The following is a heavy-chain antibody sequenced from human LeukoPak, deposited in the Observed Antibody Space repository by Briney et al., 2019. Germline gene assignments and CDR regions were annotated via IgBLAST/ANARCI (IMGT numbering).Heavy chain of an antibody. D-gene: IGHD6-13*01. CDR1: VGSFSGYY. CDR2: IYHSGST. Sequence: SETLSLTCAVYVGSFSGYYWSWIRQPPGKGLEWIGYIYHSGSTYYNPSLKSRVTISVDRSKNQFSLKLSSVTAADTAVYYCARVSAAAGTADYWGQGTLVTVSS. CDR3: ARVSAAAGTADY. V-gene: IGHV4-30-2*01. J-gene: IGHJ4*02.